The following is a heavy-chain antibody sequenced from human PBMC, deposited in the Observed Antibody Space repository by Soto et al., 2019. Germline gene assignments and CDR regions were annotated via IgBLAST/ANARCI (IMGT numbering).Heavy chain of an antibody. J-gene: IGHJ6*02. CDR1: GGSISSYY. D-gene: IGHD5-12*01. CDR3: ARSFGYSGYDYHNLGMDV. V-gene: IGHV4-59*01. Sequence: SETLSLTCTVSGGSISSYYWSWIRQPPGKGLEWIGYIYYSGSTNYNPSLKSRVTISVDTSKNQFSLKLSSVTAADTAVYYCARSFGYSGYDYHNLGMDVWGQGTTVTVSS. CDR2: IYYSGST.